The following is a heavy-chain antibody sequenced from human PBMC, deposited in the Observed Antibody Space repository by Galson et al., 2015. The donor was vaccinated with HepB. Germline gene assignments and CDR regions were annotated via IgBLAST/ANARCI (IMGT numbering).Heavy chain of an antibody. CDR1: GFTFSSYS. CDR2: ISSSSSYI. CDR3: ARERFSSSWRNNYYYYGMDV. D-gene: IGHD6-13*01. V-gene: IGHV3-21*01. J-gene: IGHJ6*02. Sequence: SLRLSCAASGFTFSSYSMNWVRQAPGKGLEWVSSISSSSSYIYYADSVKGRFTISRDNAKNSLYLQMNSLRAEDTAVYYCARERFSSSWRNNYYYYGMDVWGQGTTVTVSS.